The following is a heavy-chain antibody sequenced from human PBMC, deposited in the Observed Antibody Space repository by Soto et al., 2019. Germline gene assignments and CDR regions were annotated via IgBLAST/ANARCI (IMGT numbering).Heavy chain of an antibody. V-gene: IGHV1-18*01. CDR2: ISAYNGNT. CDR1: GYTFTSYG. D-gene: IGHD3-3*01. CDR3: ARALGADYDFWSGYYTWVY. J-gene: IGHJ4*02. Sequence: QVQLVQSGAEVKKPGASVKVSCKASGYTFTSYGISWVRQAPGQGLEWMGWISAYNGNTNYAQKLQGRVTMTTDTSTSTAYMELRSLRSDDTAVYYCARALGADYDFWSGYYTWVYWGQGTLVTVSS.